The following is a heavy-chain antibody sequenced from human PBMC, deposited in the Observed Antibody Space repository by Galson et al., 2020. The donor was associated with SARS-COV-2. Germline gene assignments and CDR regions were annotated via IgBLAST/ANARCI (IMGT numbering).Heavy chain of an antibody. J-gene: IGHJ6*02. CDR2: IWYDGSNK. CDR3: ARDLYGSCGQEYYYGMDV. CDR1: GFTFSSHG. D-gene: IGHD2-15*01. Sequence: GGSLRLSCAASGFTFSSHGMHWVRQAPGKGLEWVAVIWYDGSNKYYADSVKGRFTISRDNSKNTLYLQMNSLRAEDTAVYYCARDLYGSCGQEYYYGMDVWGQGTTVTVSS. V-gene: IGHV3-33*01.